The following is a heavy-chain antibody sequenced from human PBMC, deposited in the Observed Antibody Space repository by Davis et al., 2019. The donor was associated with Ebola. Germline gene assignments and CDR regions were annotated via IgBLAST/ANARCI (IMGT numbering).Heavy chain of an antibody. D-gene: IGHD4-17*01. J-gene: IGHJ4*02. CDR1: GGSISSSLYY. CDR3: ARADDYGDYEWFFF. Sequence: SETLSLTCTVSGGSISSSLYYWGWIRQPPGKGLEWIGSVYYSGSTYYNPSLKSRVTMSVDTSRNQFSLKVTSVTAADTAVYYCARADDYGDYEWFFFWGQGTLVTVSS. V-gene: IGHV4-39*01. CDR2: VYYSGST.